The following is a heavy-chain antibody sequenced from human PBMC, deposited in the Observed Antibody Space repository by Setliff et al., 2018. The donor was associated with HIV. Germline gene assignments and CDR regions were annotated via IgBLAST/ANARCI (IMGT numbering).Heavy chain of an antibody. CDR1: GFTFSSYS. Sequence: PGGSLRLSCAASGFTFSSYSMNWVRQAPGKGLEWVSGINWNGGSTGYADSVKGRFTISRDNAKNSLYLQMNSLRAEDTALYHCARGNSGSLSSHWFDPWGQGTLVTVSS. V-gene: IGHV3-20*01. CDR2: INWNGGST. J-gene: IGHJ5*02. D-gene: IGHD1-26*01. CDR3: ARGNSGSLSSHWFDP.